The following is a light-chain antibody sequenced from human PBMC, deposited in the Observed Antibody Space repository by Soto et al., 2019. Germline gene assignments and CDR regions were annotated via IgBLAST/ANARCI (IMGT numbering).Light chain of an antibody. Sequence: VFTQSPGTLSLSPGKRVTLSCRASQSVSSSYLAWYQQKPGQAPRLLIYGASSRATGIPDRFSGSGSGTDFTLTISRLEPEDFAVYYCQQYGNSRTFGQGTKVDIK. CDR3: QQYGNSRT. V-gene: IGKV3-20*01. J-gene: IGKJ1*01. CDR1: QSVSSSY. CDR2: GAS.